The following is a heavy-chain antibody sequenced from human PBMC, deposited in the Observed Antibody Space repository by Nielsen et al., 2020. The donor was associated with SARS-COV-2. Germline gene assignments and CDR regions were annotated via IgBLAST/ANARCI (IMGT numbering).Heavy chain of an antibody. D-gene: IGHD1-26*01. CDR1: GFTFSSYW. J-gene: IGHJ4*02. V-gene: IGHV3-30-3*01. Sequence: GESLKISCAASGFTFSSYWMSWVRQAPGKGLEWVAVISYDGSNKYYADSVKGRFTISRDNSKNTLYLQMNSLRAEDTAVYYCARPRGGSYYGDFDYWGQGTLVTVSS. CDR3: ARPRGGSYYGDFDY. CDR2: ISYDGSNK.